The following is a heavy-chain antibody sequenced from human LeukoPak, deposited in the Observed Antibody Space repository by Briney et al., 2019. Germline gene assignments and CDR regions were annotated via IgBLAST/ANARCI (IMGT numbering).Heavy chain of an antibody. D-gene: IGHD1-26*01. V-gene: IGHV3-7*01. CDR2: IKQDGSEK. J-gene: IGHJ4*02. Sequence: GGSLRLSCAASGFTFSSYWMSWVRQAPGKGLEWVANIKQDGSEKYYVDSVKGRFTISRDNSKNTLYLQMNSLRAEDTAVYYCARDSSGSYYGLDYWGQGTLVTVSS. CDR1: GFTFSSYW. CDR3: ARDSSGSYYGLDY.